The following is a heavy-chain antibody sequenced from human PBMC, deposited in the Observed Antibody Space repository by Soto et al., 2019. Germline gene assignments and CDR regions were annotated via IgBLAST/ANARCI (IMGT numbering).Heavy chain of an antibody. CDR3: AREYTYGSNFFDC. CDR1: GGSISSAAYY. V-gene: IGHV4-31*03. CDR2: ISHSGST. D-gene: IGHD5-18*01. Sequence: QVQLQESGPGLVKPSQTLSLSCTVSGGSISSAAYYWSWIRQHPGKGLEWIGYISHSGSTYYTPSLKSRVIISADTSKNQCSLNLTSVTAADTAVYYCAREYTYGSNFFDCWGQGALVTVSS. J-gene: IGHJ4*02.